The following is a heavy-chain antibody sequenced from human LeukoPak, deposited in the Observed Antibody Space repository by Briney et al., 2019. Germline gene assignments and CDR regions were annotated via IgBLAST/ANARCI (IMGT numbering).Heavy chain of an antibody. D-gene: IGHD2-15*01. J-gene: IGHJ6*02. CDR3: ASISVRYCSGGSCLGGGMDV. CDR1: GGSISSSSYY. CDR2: IYYSGST. Sequence: PSETLSLTCTVSGGSISSSSYYWGWIRQPPGKGLEWIGSIYYSGSTYYNPSLKSRVTISVDTSKNQFSLKLSSVTAADTAVYYCASISVRYCSGGSCLGGGMDVWGQGTTVTVSS. V-gene: IGHV4-39*07.